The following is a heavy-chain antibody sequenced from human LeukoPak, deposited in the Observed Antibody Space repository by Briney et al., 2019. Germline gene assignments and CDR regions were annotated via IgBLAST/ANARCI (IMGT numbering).Heavy chain of an antibody. Sequence: ASVKVSCKVSGYTLTELSMHWVRQAPGKGLEWMGGFDPEDGETIYAQKFQGRVTMTEDTSTDTAYMELSSLRSEDTAVYYCATLAAQIDITMIGVSAAFDIWGQGTMVTVSS. J-gene: IGHJ3*02. CDR2: FDPEDGET. D-gene: IGHD3-22*01. V-gene: IGHV1-24*01. CDR1: GYTLTELS. CDR3: ATLAAQIDITMIGVSAAFDI.